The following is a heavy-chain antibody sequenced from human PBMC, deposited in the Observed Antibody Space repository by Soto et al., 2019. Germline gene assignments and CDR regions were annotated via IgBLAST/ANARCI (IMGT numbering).Heavy chain of an antibody. J-gene: IGHJ4*02. Sequence: SEKVSSKASGYNFTSYYMQWLRQAPGKGRGWLGIIKPCGGSTSYAQKFQRRVTMTRYTCSSTFYIELSSQSSQDTAVYSGARGSSKSQNGFEYWGQETLVTVSS. V-gene: IGHV1-46*01. D-gene: IGHD6-13*01. CDR2: IKPCGGST. CDR3: ARGSSKSQNGFEY. CDR1: GYNFTSYY.